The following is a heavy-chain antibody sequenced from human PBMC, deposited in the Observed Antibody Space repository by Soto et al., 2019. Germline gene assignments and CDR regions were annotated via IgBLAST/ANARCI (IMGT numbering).Heavy chain of an antibody. CDR3: SYIWSHGIAGEFDF. Sequence: SGPTLVNPTQTLTLTCTFSGFSLSTSGVGVGWIRQPPGKALEWLALIYWNDDKRYSPSLKSRLTITKDTSKNQVVLTMTNMDPVDTATYYCSYIWSHGIAGEFDFWGQGTLVTVSS. D-gene: IGHD7-27*01. CDR1: GFSLSTSGVG. CDR2: IYWNDDK. J-gene: IGHJ4*02. V-gene: IGHV2-5*01.